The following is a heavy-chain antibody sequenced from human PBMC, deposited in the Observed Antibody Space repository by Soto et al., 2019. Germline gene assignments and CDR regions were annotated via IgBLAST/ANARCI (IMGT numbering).Heavy chain of an antibody. V-gene: IGHV3-23*01. CDR3: AKVPKQLVRDNYYYYGMDV. J-gene: IGHJ6*02. CDR1: GFTFSSSA. CDR2: ISGSGGST. Sequence: PGGSLRLSCAASGFTFSSSAMSWVRQAPGKGLEWVTAISGSGGSTYYADSVKGRFTISRDKSKNTLYLQMNSLRAEDTAVYYCAKVPKQLVRDNYYYYGMDVCGQGTTVTVSS. D-gene: IGHD6-13*01.